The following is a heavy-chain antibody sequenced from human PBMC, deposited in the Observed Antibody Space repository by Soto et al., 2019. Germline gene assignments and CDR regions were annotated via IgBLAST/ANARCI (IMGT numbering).Heavy chain of an antibody. J-gene: IGHJ4*01. Sequence: VASVKVSCKAIGYSFTSHYMHWVRQAPGQGLEWMGTIYPGGVNIGYAASVKGRFTISRDNSRNTLYLQMSSLRAEDTAVYYCAKRRYCPSTTCFDYWGQGTLVTVSS. CDR2: IYPGGVNI. CDR3: AKRRYCPSTTCFDY. CDR1: GYSFTSHY. D-gene: IGHD2-2*01. V-gene: IGHV1-46*04.